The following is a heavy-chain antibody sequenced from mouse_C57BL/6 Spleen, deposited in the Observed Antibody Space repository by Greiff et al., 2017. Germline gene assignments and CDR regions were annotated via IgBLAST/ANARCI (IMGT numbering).Heavy chain of an antibody. V-gene: IGHV3-6*01. J-gene: IGHJ2*01. CDR2: ISYDGSN. Sequence: EVQLQQSGPGLVKPSQSLSLTCSVTGYSITSGYYWNWIRQFPGNKLEWMGYISYDGSNNYNPSLKNRISITRDTSKNQFFLKLNSVTTEDTATYYCARDLLQYYLDYWGQGTTLTVSS. CDR1: GYSITSGYY. D-gene: IGHD2-1*01. CDR3: ARDLLQYYLDY.